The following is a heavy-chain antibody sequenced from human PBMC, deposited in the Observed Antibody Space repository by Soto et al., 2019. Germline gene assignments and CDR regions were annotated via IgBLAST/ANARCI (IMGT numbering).Heavy chain of an antibody. CDR1: GFTFSSYA. CDR3: ARDGDKYRDYPTYMDV. CDR2: ISYDGSNK. Sequence: HPGGSLRLSCAASGFTFSSYAMHWVRQAPGKGLEWVAVISYDGSNKYYADSVKGRFTISRDNSKNTLYLQMNSLRAEDTAVYYCARDGDKYRDYPTYMDVWGQGTTVTVSS. V-gene: IGHV3-30-3*01. J-gene: IGHJ6*02. D-gene: IGHD2-21*01.